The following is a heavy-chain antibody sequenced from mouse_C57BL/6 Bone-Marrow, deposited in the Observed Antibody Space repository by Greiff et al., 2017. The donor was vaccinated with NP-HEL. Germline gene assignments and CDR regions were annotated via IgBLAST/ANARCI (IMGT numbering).Heavy chain of an antibody. CDR1: GYSFTGYF. Sequence: VQLQQSGPELVKPGDSVKISCKASGYSFTGYFMNWVMQSHGKSLEWIGRINPYNGDTFYNQKFKGKATLTVDKSSSTAHMELRSLTAEDSAVYYCARITTVAPYYVDYWGQGTTLTVSS. J-gene: IGHJ2*01. D-gene: IGHD1-1*01. V-gene: IGHV1-20*01. CDR2: INPYNGDT. CDR3: ARITTVAPYYVDY.